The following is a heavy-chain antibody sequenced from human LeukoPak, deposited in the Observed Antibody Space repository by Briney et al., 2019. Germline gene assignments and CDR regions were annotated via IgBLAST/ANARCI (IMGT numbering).Heavy chain of an antibody. Sequence: SETLSLTRAVYGGSFSGYYWSWIRQPPGKGLEWIGEINHSGSTNYNPSLKSRVTISVDTSKNQFSLKLSSVTAADTAVYYCARGRRRDGYNNLDYWGQGTLVTVSS. CDR1: GGSFSGYY. J-gene: IGHJ4*02. CDR3: ARGRRRDGYNNLDY. CDR2: INHSGST. D-gene: IGHD5-24*01. V-gene: IGHV4-34*01.